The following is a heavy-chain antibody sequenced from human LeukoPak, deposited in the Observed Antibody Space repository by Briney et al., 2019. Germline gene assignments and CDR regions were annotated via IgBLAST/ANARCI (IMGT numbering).Heavy chain of an antibody. D-gene: IGHD4-17*01. Sequence: PSETLSLTCTVSGGSISSSSYYWGWIRQPPGKGLEWIGSIYYSGSTYYNPSLNSRVTMSVDRSKNQFSLKPSSVTAADTAVYYCARGSAVTTFDFWGQGTLVTVSS. CDR2: IYYSGST. V-gene: IGHV4-39*07. CDR3: ARGSAVTTFDF. J-gene: IGHJ4*02. CDR1: GGSISSSSYY.